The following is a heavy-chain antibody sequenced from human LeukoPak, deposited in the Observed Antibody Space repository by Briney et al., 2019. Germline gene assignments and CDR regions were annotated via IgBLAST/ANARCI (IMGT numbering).Heavy chain of an antibody. V-gene: IGHV4-61*02. CDR2: IFTSGST. D-gene: IGHD6-13*01. CDR3: ARATHSGYFPDYYYMDV. J-gene: IGHJ6*03. Sequence: SQTLSLTCTVSGGSISSGSYYWSWIRQPAGKGLEWIGRIFTSGSTNYNPSLKSRVTVSLDTSKNQFSLKLSSVTAADTAVYYCARATHSGYFPDYYYMDVWGKGTTVTVSS. CDR1: GGSISSGSYY.